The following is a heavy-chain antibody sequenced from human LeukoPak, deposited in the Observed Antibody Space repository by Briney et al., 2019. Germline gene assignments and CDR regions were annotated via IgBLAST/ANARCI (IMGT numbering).Heavy chain of an antibody. CDR2: ISYDGSNK. V-gene: IGHV3-30*18. D-gene: IGHD4-4*01. CDR1: GFTFSSYG. CDR3: AKVRSQYSQASGY. J-gene: IGHJ4*02. Sequence: PGGSLRLSCAASGFTFSSYGMHWVRQAPGKGLEWVAVISYDGSNKYYADSVKGRFTISRDNSKNTLYLQMNSLRAEDTAVYYCAKVRSQYSQASGYWGQGTLVTVSS.